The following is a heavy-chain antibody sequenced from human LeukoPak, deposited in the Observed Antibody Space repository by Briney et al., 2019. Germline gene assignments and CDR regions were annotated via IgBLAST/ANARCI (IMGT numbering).Heavy chain of an antibody. CDR3: ASRSQGLEN. CDR1: GFTFTNYW. D-gene: IGHD3/OR15-3a*01. J-gene: IGHJ4*02. CDR2: ISNDGSST. V-gene: IGHV3-74*01. Sequence: GGSLRLSCAASGFTFTNYWMHWVRKAPGKGLMWVSRISNDGSSTNYADSVKGRFTISRDNAKNTVYLQMNSLRADDTAVYYCASRSQGLENWGQGTLVTVSS.